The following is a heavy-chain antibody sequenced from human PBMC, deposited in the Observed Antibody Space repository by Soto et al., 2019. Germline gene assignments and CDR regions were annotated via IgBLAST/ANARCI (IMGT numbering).Heavy chain of an antibody. V-gene: IGHV4-31*03. J-gene: IGHJ5*02. Sequence: TLSLTCTVYGGSITSGGYYWNWIRQHPGKGLEWIGYIFYTGTTRYNSALQSRVSISVDSTKNHFSLKLTSLTAADTAVYYCSRYTTLFGVALQTGFDPCCPGTLVTVSS. CDR1: GGSITSGGYY. CDR2: IFYTGTT. CDR3: SRYTTLFGVALQTGFDP. D-gene: IGHD3-3*01.